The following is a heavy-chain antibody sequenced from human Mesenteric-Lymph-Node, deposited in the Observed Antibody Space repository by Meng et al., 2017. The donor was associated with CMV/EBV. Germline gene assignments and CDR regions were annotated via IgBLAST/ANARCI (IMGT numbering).Heavy chain of an antibody. Sequence: ASVKVSCKASGYTFTGYYVHWVRQAPGQGLEWMGWINPNSGATNYAQKFQGRVTMTRDTSITTAYMELSRLRSEDTAVYYCARAIAAARFYYYGMDVWGQGTTVTVSS. V-gene: IGHV1-2*02. CDR2: INPNSGAT. CDR3: ARAIAAARFYYYGMDV. J-gene: IGHJ6*02. CDR1: GYTFTGYY. D-gene: IGHD6-13*01.